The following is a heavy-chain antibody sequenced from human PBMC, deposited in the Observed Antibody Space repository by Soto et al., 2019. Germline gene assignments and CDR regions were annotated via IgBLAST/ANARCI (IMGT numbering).Heavy chain of an antibody. V-gene: IGHV1-69*12. CDR3: ATDKARLHLGGNYYYILAG. Sequence: QVHLEQSGAEVKKPGSSVKVSCKASGGTFSNSAISWVRQAPGQGLEWMGGIMPLFRTPDYAQKFQGRITLTADESTNSASMELSGLRSDATAVYYCATDKARLHLGGNYYYILAGWGQGTPVTVSS. CDR1: GGTFSNSA. CDR2: IMPLFRTP. D-gene: IGHD2-15*01. J-gene: IGHJ6*02.